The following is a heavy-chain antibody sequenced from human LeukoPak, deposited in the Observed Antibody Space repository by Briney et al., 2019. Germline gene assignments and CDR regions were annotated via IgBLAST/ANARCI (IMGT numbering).Heavy chain of an antibody. CDR3: ARVRCSGGSCYSDY. CDR1: GGSISSYY. J-gene: IGHJ4*02. D-gene: IGHD2-15*01. V-gene: IGHV4-59*01. Sequence: SETLSLTCTVSGGSISSYYWSWIRQPPGKGLERIGYIYYSGSTNYNPSLKSRVTISVDTSKNQFSLKLSSVTAADTAVYYCARVRCSGGSCYSDYWGQGTLVTVSS. CDR2: IYYSGST.